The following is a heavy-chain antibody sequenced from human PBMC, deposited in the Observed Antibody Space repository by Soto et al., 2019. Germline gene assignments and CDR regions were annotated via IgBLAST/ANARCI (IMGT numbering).Heavy chain of an antibody. Sequence: QVQLVQSGAEVKKPGSSVKVSCKASGGTFSSYAISWVRQAPGQGLEWMGGIIPIFGTANYAQKFQGRVTITADESTSTAYMKLSSLRSEDTTVYYCARNKGFSGVRFLEWLYRYGMDVWGQGTMVTVSS. CDR3: ARNKGFSGVRFLEWLYRYGMDV. J-gene: IGHJ6*02. CDR2: IIPIFGTA. CDR1: GGTFSSYA. V-gene: IGHV1-69*01. D-gene: IGHD3-3*01.